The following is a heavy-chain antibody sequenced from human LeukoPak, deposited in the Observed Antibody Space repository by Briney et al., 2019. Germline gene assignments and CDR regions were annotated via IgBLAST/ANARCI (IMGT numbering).Heavy chain of an antibody. CDR1: GFTFSNYG. V-gene: IGHV3-30*02. D-gene: IGHD6-13*01. Sequence: GGSLRLSCAASGFTFSNYGMHWVRQAPGKGLEGVTFIRYDGSNRYYADSVKGRFTISRDNSKNTLYLQMNSLRAEDTAVYYCAKEKEQMVYYSYYMDVWGKGNTVTVSS. CDR3: AKEKEQMVYYSYYMDV. CDR2: IRYDGSNR. J-gene: IGHJ6*03.